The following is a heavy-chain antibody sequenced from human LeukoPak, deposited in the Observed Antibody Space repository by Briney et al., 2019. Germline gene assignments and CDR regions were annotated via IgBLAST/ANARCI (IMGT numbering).Heavy chain of an antibody. Sequence: PSETLSLTCTVSGGSISSYYWSWIRQPAGKGLEWFGSIYTSGSTNYNPSLKSRVTMSVDTSKNQFSLKLSSVTAADTAVYYCAIRLRLDAFDIWGQGTMVTVSS. CDR2: IYTSGST. J-gene: IGHJ3*02. CDR3: AIRLRLDAFDI. V-gene: IGHV4-4*07. D-gene: IGHD4-17*01. CDR1: GGSISSYY.